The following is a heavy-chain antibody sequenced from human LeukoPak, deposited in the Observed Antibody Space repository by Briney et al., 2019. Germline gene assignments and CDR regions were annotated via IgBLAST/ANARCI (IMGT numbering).Heavy chain of an antibody. D-gene: IGHD2-21*01. CDR2: FYASGTT. CDR3: ARTHCGGGSCDTFDP. J-gene: IGHJ5*02. Sequence: PSETLSLTCNVFGVSISNYFWSWLRQPAGKGLEWIGRFYASGTTCYNPSLRSRVTLSMDTSKNHFSLKLTSVTAADTAVYYCARTHCGGGSCDTFDPWGQGTLVTVSS. CDR1: GVSISNYF. V-gene: IGHV4-4*07.